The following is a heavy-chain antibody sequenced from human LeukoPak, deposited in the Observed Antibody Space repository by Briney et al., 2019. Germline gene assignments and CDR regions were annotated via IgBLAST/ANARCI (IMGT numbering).Heavy chain of an antibody. CDR1: GGSYSGFY. CDR2: INHSGST. CDR3: ARRPFIYVWGSYRYSFDY. Sequence: PSETLSLTCGVYGGSYSGFYWSWLRQPPGKGLEWIGEINHSGSTNYNPSLKSRVTISADTSKNQFSLKLSSVTAADTAVYFCARRPFIYVWGSYRYSFDYWGQGTLVTVSS. J-gene: IGHJ4*02. V-gene: IGHV4-34*01. D-gene: IGHD3-16*02.